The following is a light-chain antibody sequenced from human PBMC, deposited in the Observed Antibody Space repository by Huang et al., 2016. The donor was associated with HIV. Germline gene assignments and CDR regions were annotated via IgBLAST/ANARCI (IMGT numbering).Light chain of an antibody. J-gene: IGKJ4*01. CDR3: QQRTTWPLS. CDR1: QSVTSY. V-gene: IGKV3-11*01. CDR2: DAS. Sequence: EIVLTQSPATLSLSAGERATLSCRASQSVTSYLAWYQQKPGQTPRLLISDASDRATGIPTRFSGSGSGTDFTLTSNSLEPEDSAVYYCQQRTTWPLSFGGGTKVEIK.